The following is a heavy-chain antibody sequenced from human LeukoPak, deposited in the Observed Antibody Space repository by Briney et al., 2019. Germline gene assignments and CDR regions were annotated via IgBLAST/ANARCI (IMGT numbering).Heavy chain of an antibody. CDR2: ISWNSGSM. CDR3: ARGRLELGFFDY. J-gene: IGHJ4*02. D-gene: IGHD1-7*01. CDR1: GFTFDDYA. Sequence: PGGSLRLSCAASGFTFDDYAMHWVRQAPGKGLEWVSGISWNSGSMGYADSVKGRFTISRDNSKNTLYLQMNSLRAEDTAVYYCARGRLELGFFDYWGQGTLVTVSS. V-gene: IGHV3-9*01.